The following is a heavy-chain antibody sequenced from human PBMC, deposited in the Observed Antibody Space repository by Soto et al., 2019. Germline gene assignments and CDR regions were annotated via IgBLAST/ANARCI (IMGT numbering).Heavy chain of an antibody. D-gene: IGHD3-9*01. CDR2: INHSGST. CDR3: ARKFYDILTRANWFDP. CDR1: GGSFSGYY. V-gene: IGHV4-34*01. J-gene: IGHJ5*02. Sequence: SETLSLTCAVYGGSFSGYYWSWIRQPPGKGLEWIGEINHSGSTNYNPSLKSRVTISVDTSKNQFSLKMSSVTAADTAVYYCARKFYDILTRANWFDPWGQGTLVTVS.